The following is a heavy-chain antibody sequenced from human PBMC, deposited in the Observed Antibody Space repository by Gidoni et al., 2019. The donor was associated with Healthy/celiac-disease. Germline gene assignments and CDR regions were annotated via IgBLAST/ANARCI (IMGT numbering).Heavy chain of an antibody. J-gene: IGHJ5*02. CDR1: GYPFTSSG. V-gene: IGHV1-18*01. Sequence: QVQLVQSGAEVKKPGASVKVSCKASGYPFTSSGISWVRQAPGQGLEWMGWISAYNGNTNYAQKLQGRVTMTTDTSTSTAYMELRSLRSDDTAVYYCARVTIFGVVIRRGYWFDPWGQGTLVTVSS. D-gene: IGHD3-3*01. CDR2: ISAYNGNT. CDR3: ARVTIFGVVIRRGYWFDP.